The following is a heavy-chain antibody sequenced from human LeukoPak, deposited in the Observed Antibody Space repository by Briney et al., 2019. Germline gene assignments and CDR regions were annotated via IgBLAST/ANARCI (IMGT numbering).Heavy chain of an antibody. CDR1: GFTLSSYW. V-gene: IGHV3-74*01. Sequence: GGSLRLSCAGSGFTLSSYWMHWVRQAPGKGLVGVSRMNTDARITRYADFVKGRFTISRDNAKRTVYLQMNSLRADDTAVYYCARGTGNFYDSSGYYFLDSWGQGTLITVAS. J-gene: IGHJ5*01. CDR2: MNTDARIT. D-gene: IGHD3-22*01. CDR3: ARGTGNFYDSSGYYFLDS.